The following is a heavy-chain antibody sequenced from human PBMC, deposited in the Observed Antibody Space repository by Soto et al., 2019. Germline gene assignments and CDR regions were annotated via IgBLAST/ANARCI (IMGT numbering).Heavy chain of an antibody. V-gene: IGHV3-23*01. CDR2: ISGSGGST. Sequence: EVQLLESGGGLVQPGGSLRLSCAASGFTFGRYAMNWVRQAPGKGLEWVSVISGSGGSTYYADSVKGRFTISRVNSKNTLYLQMNSLRAEDTAVYYCARRSSSWYFDYWGQGTLVTVSS. CDR3: ARRSSSWYFDY. CDR1: GFTFGRYA. J-gene: IGHJ4*02. D-gene: IGHD6-13*01.